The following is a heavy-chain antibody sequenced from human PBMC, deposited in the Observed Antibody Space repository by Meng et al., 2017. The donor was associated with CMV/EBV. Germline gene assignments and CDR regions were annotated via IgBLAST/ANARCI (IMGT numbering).Heavy chain of an antibody. CDR3: ARLRRGYCSSTSCPGGMVLLGGYGMDV. D-gene: IGHD2-2*01. CDR1: SGSFSGYY. Sequence: SETLSLTCAVYSGSFSGYYWSWIRQPPGKGLEWIGEINHSGSTNYNPSLKSRVTISVDTSKNQFSLKLSSVTAADTAVYYCARLRRGYCSSTSCPGGMVLLGGYGMDVWGQGTTVTVSS. CDR2: INHSGST. J-gene: IGHJ6*02. V-gene: IGHV4-34*01.